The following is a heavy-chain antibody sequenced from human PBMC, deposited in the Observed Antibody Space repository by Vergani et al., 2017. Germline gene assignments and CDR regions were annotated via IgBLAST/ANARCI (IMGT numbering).Heavy chain of an antibody. CDR3: AREGYCTNGVCFTLFDV. CDR2: IRHDGIT. CDR1: GDSLRGHY. Sequence: QVQLRQWAAGLVKPSETLSLTCGIYGDSLRGHYWSWIRQPPGKGLEWIGKIRHDGITHNSPSLKSRVTISIDTSTHQFSLILRSVTAADTAVYYCAREGYCTNGVCFTLFDVWGQGALVTVSS. V-gene: IGHV4-34*02. J-gene: IGHJ4*02. D-gene: IGHD2-8*01.